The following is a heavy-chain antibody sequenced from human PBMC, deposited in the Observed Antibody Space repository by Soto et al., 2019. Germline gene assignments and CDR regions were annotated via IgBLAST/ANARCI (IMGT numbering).Heavy chain of an antibody. J-gene: IGHJ4*02. V-gene: IGHV3-30*18. Sequence: QVQLVESGGGVVQPGRSLRLSCAASGFTFSHYAMHWVRQAPGKGLEWVALMSYDGSNEYYADSVKGRFTICRDNSKNTLYLQMNSLSAEDTAVYYCAKDGSHNFDYWGQGTLVTVSS. CDR2: MSYDGSNE. CDR1: GFTFSHYA. CDR3: AKDGSHNFDY. D-gene: IGHD1-26*01.